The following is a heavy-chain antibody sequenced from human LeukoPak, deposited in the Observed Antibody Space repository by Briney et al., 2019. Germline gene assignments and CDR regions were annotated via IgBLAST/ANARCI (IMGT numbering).Heavy chain of an antibody. J-gene: IGHJ3*02. D-gene: IGHD3-22*01. CDR2: IYSGGTT. CDR1: GFTVSSNY. Sequence: GGSLRLSCAASGFTVSSNYMSWVRQAPGKGLEWVSVIYSGGTTYYADSVKGRFTISRDNSKSTLYLQMNSLRAEDTAVYYCARPNSSGYYGAFDIWGQGTMVTVFS. V-gene: IGHV3-66*01. CDR3: ARPNSSGYYGAFDI.